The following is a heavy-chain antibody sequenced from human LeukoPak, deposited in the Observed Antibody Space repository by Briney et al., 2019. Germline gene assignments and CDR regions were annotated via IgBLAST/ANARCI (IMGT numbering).Heavy chain of an antibody. V-gene: IGHV1-46*01. CDR2: INPSGGST. CDR3: ARLMDYYDIASAFDI. Sequence: ASVKVSCKASGYTSTSYYMHWVRQAPGQGLEWMGIINPSGGSTSYAQKFQGRVTMTRDTSTSTVYMELSSLRSEDTAVYYCARLMDYYDIASAFDIWGQGTMVTVSS. CDR1: GYTSTSYY. D-gene: IGHD3-22*01. J-gene: IGHJ3*02.